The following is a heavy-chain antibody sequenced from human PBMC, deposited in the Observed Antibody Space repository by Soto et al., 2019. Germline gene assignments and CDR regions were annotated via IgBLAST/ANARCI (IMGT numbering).Heavy chain of an antibody. J-gene: IGHJ4*02. CDR1: GFTFSSYA. Sequence: EVQLLESGGGLVQPGGSLRLSCAASGFTFSSYAMSWVRQAPGKGLEWVSGISASGGSTDYADSVKGRFTISRDNSKNTLYVQMNSLRAEDTAVYYCAKVGLRYCSSTSCYRGYYFDYWGQGTLVTVSS. CDR2: ISASGGST. V-gene: IGHV3-23*01. D-gene: IGHD2-2*02. CDR3: AKVGLRYCSSTSCYRGYYFDY.